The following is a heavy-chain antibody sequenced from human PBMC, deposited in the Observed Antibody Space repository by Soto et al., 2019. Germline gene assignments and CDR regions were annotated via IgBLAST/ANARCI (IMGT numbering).Heavy chain of an antibody. CDR1: GFTFSSYW. Sequence: GGSLRLSCAASGFTFSSYWMSWVRQAPGKGLEWVANKKQDRSEKYYMDNEKGRITITRDNAKKLLYLQMNSLRAEDTAVYYCARDAKWEQQLGGFDYWGQGT. CDR3: ARDAKWEQQLGGFDY. V-gene: IGHV3-7*05. CDR2: KKQDRSEK. D-gene: IGHD6-13*01. J-gene: IGHJ4*02.